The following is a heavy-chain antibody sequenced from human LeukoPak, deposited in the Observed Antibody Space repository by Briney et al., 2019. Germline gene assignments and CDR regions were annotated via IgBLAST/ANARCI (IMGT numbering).Heavy chain of an antibody. D-gene: IGHD3-10*01. CDR2: INQSGRT. Sequence: PSETLSLTCAVHGGSFSGYYWSWIRQVPGKGLEWLGEINQSGRTNYNPSLKSRVTISVDPSKNQTSLNLSFVTATDTAVYYCARGWFGFWHNSYLDDNAFDVWGPGTMVTVSS. CDR1: GGSFSGYY. V-gene: IGHV4-34*01. CDR3: ARGWFGFWHNSYLDDNAFDV. J-gene: IGHJ3*01.